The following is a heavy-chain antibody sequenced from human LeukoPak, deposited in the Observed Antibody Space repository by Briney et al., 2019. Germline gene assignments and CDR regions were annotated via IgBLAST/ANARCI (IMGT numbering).Heavy chain of an antibody. Sequence: PSETLSLTCAVYGGSFSGYYWSWIRQPPGKGLEWIGEINHSGSTNYNPSLKSRVTISVDTSKNQFSLKLSSVTAADTAVYYCARGQLHGDYSNYRGQGTLVTVSS. CDR3: ARGQLHGDYSNY. D-gene: IGHD4-17*01. CDR1: GGSFSGYY. CDR2: INHSGST. V-gene: IGHV4-34*01. J-gene: IGHJ4*02.